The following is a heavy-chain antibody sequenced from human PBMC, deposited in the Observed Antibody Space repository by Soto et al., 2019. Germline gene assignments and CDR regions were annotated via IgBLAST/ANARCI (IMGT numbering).Heavy chain of an antibody. CDR1: GFTFSDHY. CDR3: TRAYKTVTSAYLDY. V-gene: IGHV3-72*01. J-gene: IGHJ4*02. D-gene: IGHD4-17*01. Sequence: GGSLRLSCAASGFTFSDHYIDWVRQAPGKGLEWVGRTRNKANSYSTDYAASVKGRFSISRDGSKNSLYLQMSSLKTEDTAVYYCTRAYKTVTSAYLDYWGQGTLVTVSS. CDR2: TRNKANSYST.